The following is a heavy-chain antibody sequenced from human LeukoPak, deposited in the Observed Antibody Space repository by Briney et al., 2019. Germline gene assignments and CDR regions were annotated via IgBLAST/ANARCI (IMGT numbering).Heavy chain of an antibody. Sequence: GGSLRLSCAASGFTFSSYWMSWVRQAPGKGLEWVANIKQDGSEKYYVDSVKGRFTISRDNAKNSLYLRMNSLRAEDTAVYYCARDGADYGDYADYFDYWGQGTLVTVSS. CDR2: IKQDGSEK. CDR1: GFTFSSYW. V-gene: IGHV3-7*03. D-gene: IGHD4-17*01. CDR3: ARDGADYGDYADYFDY. J-gene: IGHJ4*02.